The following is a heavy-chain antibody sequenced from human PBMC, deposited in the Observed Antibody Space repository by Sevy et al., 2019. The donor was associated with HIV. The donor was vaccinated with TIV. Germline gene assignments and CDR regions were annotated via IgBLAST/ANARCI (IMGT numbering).Heavy chain of an antibody. D-gene: IGHD2-15*01. CDR2: ISYDGSNK. CDR3: ARVPLDVVVVAATPYGMDV. Sequence: GGSLRLSCAASGFTFSSYAMHWVRQAPGKGLEWVAVISYDGSNKYYADSVKGRFTISRDNSKNTLYLQMNSLRAEETAVYYCARVPLDVVVVAATPYGMDVWGQGTTVTVSS. CDR1: GFTFSSYA. J-gene: IGHJ6*02. V-gene: IGHV3-30-3*01.